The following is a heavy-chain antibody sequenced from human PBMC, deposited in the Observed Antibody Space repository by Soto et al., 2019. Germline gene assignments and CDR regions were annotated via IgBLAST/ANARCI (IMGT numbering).Heavy chain of an antibody. CDR1: GFSNSTSGVG. CDR3: AHRRGGYNWDDGYFDF. D-gene: IGHD1-1*01. V-gene: IGHV2-5*02. CDR2: TYWDDDN. Sequence: QITLKESGPTLVKPTQTLTLTCTFSGFSNSTSGVGVGWIRQPPGKALEWLAFTYWDDDNRYNPSLRSRLTVAKDTSKSLVVLLMTSVDPVDTATYYCAHRRGGYNWDDGYFDFWGQGTLVTVSS. J-gene: IGHJ4*02.